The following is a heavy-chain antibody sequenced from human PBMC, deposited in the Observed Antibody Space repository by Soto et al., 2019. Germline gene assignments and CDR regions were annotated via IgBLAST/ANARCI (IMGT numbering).Heavy chain of an antibody. CDR2: IAFTGSAT. CDR3: GIEVEAVGLVAFAL. Sequence: PGGSLRLSCATSGLPFHDYAMSWVRQAPGQGLEWVSAIAFTGSATYYADSVKGRFTISRDNSKNIVYLQMNSLRVDDTALYYCGIEVEAVGLVAFALWSQGTEVTDS. J-gene: IGHJ4*02. CDR1: GLPFHDYA. V-gene: IGHV3-23*01. D-gene: IGHD2-2*01.